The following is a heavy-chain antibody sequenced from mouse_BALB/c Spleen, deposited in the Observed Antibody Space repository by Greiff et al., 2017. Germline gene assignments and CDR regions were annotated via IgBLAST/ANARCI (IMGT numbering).Heavy chain of an antibody. J-gene: IGHJ3*01. CDR1: GYSITSDYA. Sequence: VQLQESGPGLVKPSQSLSLTCTVTGYSITSDYAWNWIRQFPGNKLEWMGYISYSGSTSYNPSLKSRISITRDTSKNQFFLQLNSVTTEDTATYYCARWDTTVQFAYWGQGTLVTVSA. CDR3: ARWDTTVQFAY. CDR2: ISYSGST. D-gene: IGHD1-1*01. V-gene: IGHV3-2*02.